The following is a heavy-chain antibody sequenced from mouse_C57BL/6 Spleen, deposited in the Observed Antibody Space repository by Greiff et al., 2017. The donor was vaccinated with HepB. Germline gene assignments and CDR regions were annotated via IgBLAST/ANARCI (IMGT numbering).Heavy chain of an antibody. V-gene: IGHV1-64*01. D-gene: IGHD1-1*01. J-gene: IGHJ4*01. CDR1: GYTFTSYW. Sequence: VQLQQPGAELVKPGASVKLSCKASGYTFTSYWMHWVKQRPGQGLEWIGMIHPNSGSTNYNEKFKSKATLTVDKSSSTAYMQLSSLTSEDSAVYYCARYYYGSRAMGYWGQGTSVTVSS. CDR3: ARYYYGSRAMGY. CDR2: IHPNSGST.